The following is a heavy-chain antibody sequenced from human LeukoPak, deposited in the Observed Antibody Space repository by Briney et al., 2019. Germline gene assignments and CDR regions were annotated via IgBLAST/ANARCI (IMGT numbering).Heavy chain of an antibody. D-gene: IGHD6-13*01. CDR1: GYTFTGYY. Sequence: ASVKVSCKASGYTFTGYYMHWVRQAPGQGLDWMGWINPNSGGTNYEQKFQGRVTMTRDTSISTAYMELSRLRSDDTAVYYCARVLAGYSSSWYPGYWGQGTLVTVSS. V-gene: IGHV1-2*02. CDR2: INPNSGGT. J-gene: IGHJ4*02. CDR3: ARVLAGYSSSWYPGY.